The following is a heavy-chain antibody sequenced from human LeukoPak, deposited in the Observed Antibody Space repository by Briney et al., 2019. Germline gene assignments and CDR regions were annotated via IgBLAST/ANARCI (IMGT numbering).Heavy chain of an antibody. Sequence: GGSLRLSCAASGFTFSRYGMSWVRQAPGKGLEWVSAISGSGGRTYYADSVKGRFTISRDSSKNTLYLQMNSLRAEDTAVYNCAKGDFYGSGRGYYYYMDVWGKGTTVTISS. J-gene: IGHJ6*03. CDR3: AKGDFYGSGRGYYYYMDV. CDR2: ISGSGGRT. V-gene: IGHV3-23*01. CDR1: GFTFSRYG. D-gene: IGHD3-10*01.